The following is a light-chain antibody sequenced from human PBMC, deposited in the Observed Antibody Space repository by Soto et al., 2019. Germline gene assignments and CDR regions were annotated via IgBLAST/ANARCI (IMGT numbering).Light chain of an antibody. J-gene: IGLJ1*01. CDR1: SSDVGSYNY. V-gene: IGLV2-14*03. Sequence: QSALTQPASVSGSPGQSITISCTGTSSDVGSYNYVSWYQHHPGKVPQLMIYDVSNRPSGVSNRFSGSKSGNTASLTISGLQAEDEAEYYCSSYTSSNTYVFGTGTKVTVL. CDR3: SSYTSSNTYV. CDR2: DVS.